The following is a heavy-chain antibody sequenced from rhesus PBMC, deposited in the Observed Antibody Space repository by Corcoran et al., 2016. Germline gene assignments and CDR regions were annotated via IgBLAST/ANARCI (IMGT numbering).Heavy chain of an antibody. CDR3: ARGGWRYYFDY. D-gene: IGHD6-31*01. Sequence: QVTLKESGPALAKPTQTPTLTCPFSGFSLSTRGMAVGWIPQPPVKALEWLASIYWDDVKYYSTSLKSRLTISKDNSKNQVVLTMTNMDPVDTATYYCARGGWRYYFDYWGQGVLVTVSS. CDR2: IYWDDVK. CDR1: GFSLSTRGMA. V-gene: IGHV2S1*01. J-gene: IGHJ4*01.